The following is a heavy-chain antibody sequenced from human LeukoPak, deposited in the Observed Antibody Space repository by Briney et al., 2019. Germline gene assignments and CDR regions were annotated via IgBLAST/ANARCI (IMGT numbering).Heavy chain of an antibody. CDR2: INHSGSA. V-gene: IGHV4-34*01. D-gene: IGHD3-22*01. CDR3: ARENRDYDSSGSLDY. J-gene: IGHJ4*02. CDR1: GGSFGGYY. Sequence: SETLSLTCAVYGGSFGGYYWTWIRQPPGNGPEWIGEINHSGSAKYNPSLKRRVFMSVDTAKNQFSLKLSSVTAADTAVYYCARENRDYDSSGSLDYWGQGTLVTVSS.